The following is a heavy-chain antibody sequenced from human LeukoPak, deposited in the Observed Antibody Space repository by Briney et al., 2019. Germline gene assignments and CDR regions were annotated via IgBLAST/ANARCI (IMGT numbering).Heavy chain of an antibody. CDR1: AYTFTNYD. CDR3: ARDGIAACTSGMDV. V-gene: IGHV1-18*01. D-gene: IGHD6-13*01. CDR2: ISAYSGDT. Sequence: GASVKVSCKASAYTFTNYDISWVRQAPGQGLEWMGWISAYSGDTNYAQKVQGRVTMTTDTSTSTAYMELRSLRSDDTAVYYCARDGIAACTSGMDVWGQGTTVTVSS. J-gene: IGHJ6*02.